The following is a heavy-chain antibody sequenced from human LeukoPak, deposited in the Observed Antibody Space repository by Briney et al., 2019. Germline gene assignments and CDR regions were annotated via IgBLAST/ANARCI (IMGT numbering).Heavy chain of an antibody. J-gene: IGHJ4*02. D-gene: IGHD2-15*01. Sequence: PGGSLRLSCTPSVFTFSQCAARWPRHSRGKGLECVTVMSNTCTATAYAHSVKIRFTLSRDNSKYTLYLQMNSLRAEDTAVHYCAKGTLGYCSGSSCYPFDSWGQGTLVTVSS. V-gene: IGHV3-23*05. CDR2: MSNTCTAT. CDR1: VFTFSQCA. CDR3: AKGTLGYCSGSSCYPFDS.